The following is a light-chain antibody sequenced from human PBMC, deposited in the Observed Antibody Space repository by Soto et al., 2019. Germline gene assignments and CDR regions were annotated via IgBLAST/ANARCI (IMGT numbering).Light chain of an antibody. V-gene: IGKV1-39*01. CDR2: AAS. CDR1: QSISNY. Sequence: DIQMTQSPSSLSASVGDRVTITCRASQSISNYLNWYQQKPGKAPKLLIYAASSLQSGVPSRFSGSGSGTDFTLTISSLQPEDFATYYCQQSYSDRTFGQGTKVEIK. J-gene: IGKJ1*01. CDR3: QQSYSDRT.